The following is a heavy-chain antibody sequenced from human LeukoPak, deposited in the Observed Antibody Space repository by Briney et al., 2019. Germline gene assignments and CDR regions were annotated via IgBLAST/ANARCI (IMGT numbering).Heavy chain of an antibody. J-gene: IGHJ3*02. D-gene: IGHD1-26*01. Sequence: GGSLRLSCAASGFTFSRYWMNWVRQAPGKGLEWVANIKEDGTETYYVDSVEGRFTISRDNVRNSLYLQMNSLRVEDTAVYYCARGWELLRAFDIWGQGTMVTVSS. CDR3: ARGWELLRAFDI. V-gene: IGHV3-7*01. CDR2: IKEDGTET. CDR1: GFTFSRYW.